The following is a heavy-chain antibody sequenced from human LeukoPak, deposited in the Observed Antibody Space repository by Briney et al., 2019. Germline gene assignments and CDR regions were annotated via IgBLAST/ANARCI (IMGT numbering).Heavy chain of an antibody. CDR3: ASRSSIWSGYQDTLYYFDS. D-gene: IGHD3-3*01. V-gene: IGHV4-59*01. CDR1: GGSISSYY. CDR2: IYYSGST. J-gene: IGHJ4*02. Sequence: SETLSLTCTVSGGSISSYYWSWIRLPPGQRLEWIGHIYYSGSTNYNPSLKSRVTISVDTSKNQFSLKLSSVTAADTAVYYCASRSSIWSGYQDTLYYFDSWGQGTLVTVSS.